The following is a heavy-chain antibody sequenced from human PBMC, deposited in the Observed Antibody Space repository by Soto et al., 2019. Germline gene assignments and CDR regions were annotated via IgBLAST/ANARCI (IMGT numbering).Heavy chain of an antibody. Sequence: ASVKVSCKASGYTFTSYAMHWVRQAPGQGLEWMGGIIPIFGTANYAQKFRGRVTMTTDTSTSTAYMELRSLRSDDTAVYYCSRAVDYYDSSGYYTHEYFQHWGQGTLVTVSS. CDR2: IIPIFGTA. D-gene: IGHD3-22*01. CDR1: GYTFTSYA. V-gene: IGHV1-69*05. CDR3: SRAVDYYDSSGYYTHEYFQH. J-gene: IGHJ1*01.